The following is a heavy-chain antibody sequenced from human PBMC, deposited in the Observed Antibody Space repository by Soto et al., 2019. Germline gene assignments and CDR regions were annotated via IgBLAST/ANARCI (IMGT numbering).Heavy chain of an antibody. CDR1: GYTFTYRY. V-gene: IGHV1-45*02. CDR3: VSSSGQLEPFDY. Sequence: ASVKVSCKASGYTFTYRYLHWVRQAPGQALEWMGWITPFNGNTNYAQKFQDRVTITRDRSMSTAYMELSSLRSEDTATYYCVSSSGQLEPFDYWGQGTLVTVSS. D-gene: IGHD6-13*01. CDR2: ITPFNGNT. J-gene: IGHJ4*02.